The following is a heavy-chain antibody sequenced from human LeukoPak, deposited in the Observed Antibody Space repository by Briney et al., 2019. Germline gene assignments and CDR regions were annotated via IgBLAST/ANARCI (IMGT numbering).Heavy chain of an antibody. CDR1: GYTFTSYG. CDR3: ARVHYDILTGYSYFDY. D-gene: IGHD3-9*01. Sequence: RASVEVSCKASGYTFTSYGISWVRQAPGPGLEWMGWISAYNDNTNYAQKLQGRVTMTTDTSTSTAYMELRRLRSDDTAVYYCARVHYDILTGYSYFDYWGQGTLVTVSS. J-gene: IGHJ4*02. V-gene: IGHV1-18*01. CDR2: ISAYNDNT.